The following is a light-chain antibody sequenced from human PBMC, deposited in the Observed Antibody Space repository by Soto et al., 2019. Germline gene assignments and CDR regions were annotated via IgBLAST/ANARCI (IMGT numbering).Light chain of an antibody. CDR1: SSDVGNYKY. V-gene: IGLV2-14*01. Sequence: QSVLTQPASVSGSPGQSITISCAGTSSDVGNYKYVSWYQQHPGKAPKLMIYEVSNRPSGVSNRFSGSKSGNTASLTLSGLQAEDATDYYCFSYTSSGTDVFGNVTKGTVL. CDR2: EVS. CDR3: FSYTSSGTDV. J-gene: IGLJ1*01.